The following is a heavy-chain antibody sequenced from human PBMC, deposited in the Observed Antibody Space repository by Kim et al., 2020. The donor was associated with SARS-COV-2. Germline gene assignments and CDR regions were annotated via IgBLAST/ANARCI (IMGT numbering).Heavy chain of an antibody. V-gene: IGHV3-30*04. Sequence: GGSLRLSCAASGFTFSSYAMHWVRQAPGKGLEWVAVISYDGSNKYYADSVKGRFTISRDNSKNTLYLQMNSLRAEDTAVYYCARADDYGDYVLYWGQGTLVTVSS. J-gene: IGHJ4*02. D-gene: IGHD4-17*01. CDR1: GFTFSSYA. CDR3: ARADDYGDYVLY. CDR2: ISYDGSNK.